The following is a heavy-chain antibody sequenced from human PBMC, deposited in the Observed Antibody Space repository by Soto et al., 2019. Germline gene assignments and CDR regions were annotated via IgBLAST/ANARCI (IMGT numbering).Heavy chain of an antibody. CDR1: GGSISSGGYS. Sequence: PSETLSLTCAVSGGSISSGGYSWSWIRQPPGKGLEWIGYIYHSGSTNYNPSLKSRVTISVDTSKNQFSLKLSSVTAADTAVYYCARGRVVRGVKWWFDPWGQGTLVTVAS. D-gene: IGHD3-10*01. V-gene: IGHV4-30-2*01. CDR3: ARGRVVRGVKWWFDP. J-gene: IGHJ5*02. CDR2: IYHSGST.